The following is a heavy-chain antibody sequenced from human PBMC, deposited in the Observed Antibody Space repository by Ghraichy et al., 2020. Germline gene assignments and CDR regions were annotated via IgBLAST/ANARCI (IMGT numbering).Heavy chain of an antibody. D-gene: IGHD3-22*01. CDR2: IYSGGST. CDR1: GFTVSSNY. J-gene: IGHJ6*03. CDR3: ATGPRYYYDSSAFPNYYYYYMDV. V-gene: IGHV3-53*01. Sequence: GESLNISCAASGFTVSSNYMSWVRQAPGKGLEWVSVIYSGGSTYYADSVKGRFTISRDNSKNTLYLQMNSLRAEDTAVYYCATGPRYYYDSSAFPNYYYYYMDVWGKGTTVTVSS.